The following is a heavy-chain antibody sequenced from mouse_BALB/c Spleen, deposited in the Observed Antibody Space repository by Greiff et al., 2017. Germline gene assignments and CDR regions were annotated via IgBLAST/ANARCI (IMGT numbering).Heavy chain of an antibody. D-gene: IGHD2-14*01. CDR1: GYSITSGYY. CDR2: ISYDGSN. J-gene: IGHJ4*01. V-gene: IGHV3-6*02. Sequence: DVHLVESGPGLVKPSQSLSLTCSVTGYSITSGYYWNWIRQFPGNKLEWMGYISYDGSNNYNPSLKNRISITRDTSKNQFFLKLNSVTTEDTATYYCARALAYYRYDGYAMDYWGQGTSVTVSS. CDR3: ARALAYYRYDGYAMDY.